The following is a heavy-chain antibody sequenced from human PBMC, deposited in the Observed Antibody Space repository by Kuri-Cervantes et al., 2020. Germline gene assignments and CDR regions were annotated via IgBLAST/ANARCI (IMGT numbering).Heavy chain of an antibody. CDR1: GFTVSSNY. J-gene: IGHJ4*02. V-gene: IGHV3-53*01. Sequence: GESLKISCAASGFTVSSNYMSWVRQAPGKGLEWVSVIYIGGSTYYADSVKGRFTISRDNSQNTLYLQMNSLRAEDTAVYYCAKGDIPGDNWGQGTLVTVSS. CDR3: AKGDIPGDN. CDR2: IYIGGST. D-gene: IGHD2-15*01.